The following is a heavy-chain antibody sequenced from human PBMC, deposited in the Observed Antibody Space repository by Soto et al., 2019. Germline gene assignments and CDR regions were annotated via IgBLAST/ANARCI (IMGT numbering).Heavy chain of an antibody. V-gene: IGHV4-59*01. D-gene: IGHD3-3*01. CDR3: AAHTPPRGVLRGYYYYYMDV. J-gene: IGHJ6*03. CDR2: IYYSGST. CDR1: GGSISSYY. Sequence: SETLSLTCTVSGGSISSYYWSWIRQPPGKGLEWIGYIYYSGSTNYNPSLKSRVTISVETSKNQFSLKLSSVTAADTAVYYCAAHTPPRGVLRGYYYYYMDVWGKGTTVTVSS.